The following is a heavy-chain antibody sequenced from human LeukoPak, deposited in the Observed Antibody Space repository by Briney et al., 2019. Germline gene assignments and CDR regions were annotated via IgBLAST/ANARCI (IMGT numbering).Heavy chain of an antibody. CDR1: GFTFSSYA. CDR3: AKSLRTLRYFDWLLYADY. D-gene: IGHD3-9*01. J-gene: IGHJ4*02. CDR2: ISGSGGST. Sequence: GSLRLSCAASGFTFSSYAMSWVRQAPGKGLEWVSAISGSGGSTYYADSVKGRFTISRDNSKNTLYLQMNSLRAEDTAVYYCAKSLRTLRYFDWLLYADYWGQGTLVTVSS. V-gene: IGHV3-23*01.